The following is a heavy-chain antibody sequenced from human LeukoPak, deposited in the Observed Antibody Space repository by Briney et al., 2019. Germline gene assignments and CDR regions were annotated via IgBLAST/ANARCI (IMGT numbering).Heavy chain of an antibody. J-gene: IGHJ2*01. V-gene: IGHV3-23*01. CDR3: ARVSGWNSHWYFDL. CDR2: ISPSGGST. D-gene: IGHD6-19*01. Sequence: QPGGSLRLSCAASGFTLSSSAMTWVRQAPGKGLEWISLISPSGGSTYYPDSVKGRFTISRDDSKNTLNLQMNSLRDEDTAVYYCARVSGWNSHWYFDLWGRGTLVTVSS. CDR1: GFTLSSSA.